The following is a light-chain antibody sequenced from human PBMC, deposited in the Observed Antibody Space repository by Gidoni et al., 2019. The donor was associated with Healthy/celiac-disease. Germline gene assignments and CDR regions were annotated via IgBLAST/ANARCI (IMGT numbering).Light chain of an antibody. CDR3: QQHINWPPLT. CDR1: QSVSSY. V-gene: IGKV3-11*01. CDR2: DAS. J-gene: IGKJ4*01. Sequence: EIVLTQSPATLSLSPGERAPLSCRASQSVSSYLALYQRRPGQAPRRPSYDASNRATGTPARFSVSGSEADFTLTISALWPEGFSVYFCQQHINWPPLTFGGGTKVEIK.